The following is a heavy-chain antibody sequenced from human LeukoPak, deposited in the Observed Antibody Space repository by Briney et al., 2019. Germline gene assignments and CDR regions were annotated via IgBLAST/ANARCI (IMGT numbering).Heavy chain of an antibody. V-gene: IGHV3-11*03. CDR3: AIASRSNMADYYFDY. CDR2: ISSSSSYI. D-gene: IGHD3-3*01. CDR1: GFTFSDYY. J-gene: IGHJ4*02. Sequence: PGGSLRLSCAASGFTFSDYYMSWVRLAPGKGLEWVSYISSSSSYINYADSVKGRFTISRDNAKNSLYLQMNSLRAEDTAVYYCAIASRSNMADYYFDYWGQGTLVTVSS.